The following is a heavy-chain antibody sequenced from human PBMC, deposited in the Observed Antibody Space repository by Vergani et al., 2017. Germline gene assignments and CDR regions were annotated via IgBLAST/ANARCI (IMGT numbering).Heavy chain of an antibody. Sequence: QVQLVESGGGVVQPGRSLRLSCAASGFTFSSYAMHWVRQAPGKGLEWVAVISYDGSNKYYADSVKGRFTISRDNSKNTLYLQMNSLRAEDTAVYYCARDRGTAILTGYYNVSFEDYWGQGTLVTVSS. J-gene: IGHJ4*02. CDR3: ARDRGTAILTGYYNVSFEDY. CDR1: GFTFSSYA. V-gene: IGHV3-30-3*01. CDR2: ISYDGSNK. D-gene: IGHD3-9*01.